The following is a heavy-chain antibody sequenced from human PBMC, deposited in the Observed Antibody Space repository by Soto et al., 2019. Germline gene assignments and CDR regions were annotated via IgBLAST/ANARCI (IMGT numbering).Heavy chain of an antibody. D-gene: IGHD7-27*01. J-gene: IGHJ6*02. CDR3: AKASATGKSDGMDV. CDR2: ISSGSNT. Sequence: EVQLLESGGGLVQPGGSLRLSCVASGFPFSSYAMSWVHQTPGRGLECVSPISSGSNTYYTDSVRGRFTISRDNSKNSLYLQMSSLRADDTALYSCAKASATGKSDGMDVWGQGTTVSVSS. V-gene: IGHV3-23*01. CDR1: GFPFSSYA.